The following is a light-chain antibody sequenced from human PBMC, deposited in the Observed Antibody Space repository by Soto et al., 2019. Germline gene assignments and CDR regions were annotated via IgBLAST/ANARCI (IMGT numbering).Light chain of an antibody. CDR3: QQYNSYSWE. J-gene: IGKJ1*01. CDR1: QSISSW. Sequence: DIQMTQSPSTLSASVGDRVTITCRASQSISSWLAWYQQKPGKAPKLLIYDASSLESGVPSRFSGSGSGTEFTLTISSLQPDDFATYYCQQYNSYSWEFGQGTKVEIK. V-gene: IGKV1-5*01. CDR2: DAS.